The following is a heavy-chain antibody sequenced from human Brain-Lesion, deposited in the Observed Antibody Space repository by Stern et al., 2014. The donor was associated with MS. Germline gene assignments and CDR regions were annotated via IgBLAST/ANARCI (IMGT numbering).Heavy chain of an antibody. V-gene: IGHV1-24*01. CDR1: GYTLTELS. CDR2: FDPEEGET. Sequence: QVQLVESGAEVKKPGASVKVSCKVSGYTLTELSMHWVRQAPRKGLEWMGGFDPEEGETIYAQKFQGRVTMTEDTSTDTDYMEQSSLRSEDTAVYYCATLSPGAGGNYYRHFDFWGQGTLVTVSS. J-gene: IGHJ4*02. CDR3: ATLSPGAGGNYYRHFDF. D-gene: IGHD1-26*01.